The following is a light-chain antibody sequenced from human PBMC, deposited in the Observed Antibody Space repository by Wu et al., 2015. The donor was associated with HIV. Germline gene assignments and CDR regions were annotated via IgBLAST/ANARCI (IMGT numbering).Light chain of an antibody. CDR3: QQYGSSLYT. CDR1: QSLSNNY. V-gene: IGKV3D-20*01. CDR2: DAS. Sequence: EIVLTQSPATLSLSPGERATLSCGASQSLSNNYLAWYQQKPGLAPRLLIYDASSRATAIPDRFSGSGSGTDFTLTISRLEPEDFALYYCQQYGSSLYTFGRGDQAGDQT. J-gene: IGKJ2*01.